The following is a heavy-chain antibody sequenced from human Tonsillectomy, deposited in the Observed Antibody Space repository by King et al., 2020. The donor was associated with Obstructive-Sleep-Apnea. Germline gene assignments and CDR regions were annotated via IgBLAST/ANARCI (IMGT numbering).Heavy chain of an antibody. Sequence: VQLVESGGGVVQPGRSLRLSCAASGFTFSSYGMHWVRQAPGKGLEWVAVISYDGSEKYYADSVKGRFTISSDNSKNTLYLQMNGLSDEDTAVYFCAKLDVWGRGTLVTVSS. D-gene: IGHD3-16*01. V-gene: IGHV3-30*18. CDR1: GFTFSSYG. CDR3: AKLDV. CDR2: ISYDGSEK. J-gene: IGHJ4*02.